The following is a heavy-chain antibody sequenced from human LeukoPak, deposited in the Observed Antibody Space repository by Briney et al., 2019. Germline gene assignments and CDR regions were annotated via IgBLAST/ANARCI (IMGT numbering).Heavy chain of an antibody. CDR2: IYTSGST. D-gene: IGHD3-16*01. V-gene: IGHV4-61*02. Sequence: SETLSLTCTVSGGSISSGSYYWSWIRQPAGKGLEWIGRIYTSGSTNYNPSLKSRVTISVDTSKNQFSLKLSSVTAADTAVYYCARGVGLTQGGAFDFWGQGTLVTVSS. J-gene: IGHJ4*02. CDR3: ARGVGLTQGGAFDF. CDR1: GGSISSGSYY.